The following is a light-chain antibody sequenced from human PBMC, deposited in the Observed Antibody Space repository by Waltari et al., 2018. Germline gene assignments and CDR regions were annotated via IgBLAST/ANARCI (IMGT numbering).Light chain of an antibody. J-gene: IGLJ3*02. V-gene: IGLV8-61*01. CDR2: STN. Sequence: QTVVTQEPSFSVSPGGTVTVTCALTSCSVSTSSFPRSYQQTPGQAPRTLIYSTNTRSSGVPDRFSGSILGNKAALTITGAQADDESDYYCVLYMGSGSYWVFGGGTKLTVL. CDR1: SCSVSTSSF. CDR3: VLYMGSGSYWV.